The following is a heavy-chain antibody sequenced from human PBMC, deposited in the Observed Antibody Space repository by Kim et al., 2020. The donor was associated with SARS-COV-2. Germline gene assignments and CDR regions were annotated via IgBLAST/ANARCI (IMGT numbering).Heavy chain of an antibody. D-gene: IGHD1-26*01. CDR3: ARGGSGSYSRTYFDY. Sequence: GGSLRLSCAASGFTFSSYEMNWVRQAPGKGLEWVSYISSSGSTIYYADSVKGRFTISRDNAKNSLYLQMNSLRAEDTAVYYCARGGSGSYSRTYFDYWGQGTLVTVSS. CDR2: ISSSGSTI. J-gene: IGHJ4*02. V-gene: IGHV3-48*03. CDR1: GFTFSSYE.